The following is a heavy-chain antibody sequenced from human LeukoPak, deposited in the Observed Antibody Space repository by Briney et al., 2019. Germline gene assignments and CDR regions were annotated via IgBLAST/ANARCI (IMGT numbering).Heavy chain of an antibody. CDR1: GFTLGDYA. CDR3: EKALPFGKYYFDY. Sequence: PGVSLRLSCTASGFTLGDYAMTWVRQAPGKGLEWVSAISGSGGSTYYADSVKGRITISRDNSKNTLYLQMNSLRAEDTAVYYCEKALPFGKYYFDYWGQGILVIVSS. J-gene: IGHJ4*02. CDR2: ISGSGGST. V-gene: IGHV3-23*01. D-gene: IGHD3-10*01.